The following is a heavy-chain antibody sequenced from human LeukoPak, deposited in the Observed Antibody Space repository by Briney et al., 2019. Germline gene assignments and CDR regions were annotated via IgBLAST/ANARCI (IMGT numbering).Heavy chain of an antibody. CDR2: IYTSGST. J-gene: IGHJ4*02. CDR3: ARGRIAAAGSQYFDY. CDR1: GGSISSGSNY. Sequence: PSQTLSPTCTVSGGSISSGSNYWSWLPQPAGKGLEWIGRIYTSGSTNYNSSLKSRDTISVDTSKNQFSLKLSSVTAADTAVYYCARGRIAAAGSQYFDYWGQGTLVTVSS. D-gene: IGHD6-13*01. V-gene: IGHV4-61*02.